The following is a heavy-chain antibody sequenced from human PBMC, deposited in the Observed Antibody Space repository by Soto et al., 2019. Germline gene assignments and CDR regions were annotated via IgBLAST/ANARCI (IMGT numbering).Heavy chain of an antibody. V-gene: IGHV3-21*01. CDR2: ISSSSSYI. CDR3: ARRGGDYGDYMGKYYFDY. D-gene: IGHD4-17*01. Sequence: EVQLVESGGGLVKPGGSLRLSCAASGFTFSSYSMNWVRQAPGKGLEWVSSISSSSSYIYYADSVKGRFTISRDNAKNSLYLQMNSLRAEDTAVYYCARRGGDYGDYMGKYYFDYWGQGTLVTVSS. J-gene: IGHJ4*02. CDR1: GFTFSSYS.